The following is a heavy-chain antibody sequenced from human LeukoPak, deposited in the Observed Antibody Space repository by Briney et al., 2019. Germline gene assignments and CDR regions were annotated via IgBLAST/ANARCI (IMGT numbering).Heavy chain of an antibody. Sequence: GESLKISCKASGYSFTTYWIGWVRQMPGKGLEWTGIIYPGDSDTKYSPSFQGQVTISADKSISTAYLQWSSLKASDTAMYYCARFLGYCTSSSCYRGDVDFWGQGTLVTVSS. CDR1: GYSFTTYW. J-gene: IGHJ4*02. V-gene: IGHV5-51*01. D-gene: IGHD2-2*02. CDR3: ARFLGYCTSSSCYRGDVDF. CDR2: IYPGDSDT.